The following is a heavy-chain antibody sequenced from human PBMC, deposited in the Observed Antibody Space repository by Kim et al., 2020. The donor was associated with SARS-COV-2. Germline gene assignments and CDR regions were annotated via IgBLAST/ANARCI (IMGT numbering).Heavy chain of an antibody. J-gene: IGHJ4*02. CDR2: ITDSSGTA. D-gene: IGHD2-15*01. CDR1: GLTFTTNG. V-gene: IGHV3-23*01. Sequence: GGSLRLSCLVSGLTFTTNGMIWVRQAPGKGLEWVASITDSSGTATYYVDPVKGRFTISRDNSKNTLYLQMNSMRVDDTAVYYCSRSATPRYFDYSGQG. CDR3: SRSATPRYFDY.